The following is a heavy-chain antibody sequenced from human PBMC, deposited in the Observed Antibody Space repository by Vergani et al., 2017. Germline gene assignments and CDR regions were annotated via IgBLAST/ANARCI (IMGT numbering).Heavy chain of an antibody. D-gene: IGHD3-10*01. Sequence: QVQLQESGPGLVKPSEPLTLPCDVSDSSILTNPYWGWFRQSPGKGLEWIGCIHHSGDTHYNSSLKSRVSISIVSSSKFSLRLTSVTAADTAIYYCAGHRGSGGFFPSSYFYGMDVWGHGTTVTVSS. CDR1: DSSILTNPY. V-gene: IGHV4-38-2*01. CDR3: AGHRGSGGFFPSSYFYGMDV. J-gene: IGHJ6*02. CDR2: IHHSGDT.